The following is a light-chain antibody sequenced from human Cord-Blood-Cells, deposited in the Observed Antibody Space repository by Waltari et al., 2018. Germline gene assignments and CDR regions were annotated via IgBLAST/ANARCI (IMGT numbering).Light chain of an antibody. CDR3: QQYYSYPLT. V-gene: IGKV1-8*01. J-gene: IGKJ4*01. Sequence: AIRMTQSPSSFSASTGDTVTITCRARQGISSYLAWYQQKPGKAPKLLISAASTLQRGVPSRCSGSGSGTDVTLTISCLQCEDFATYDCQQYYSYPLTFGGGTKVEIK. CDR1: QGISSY. CDR2: AAS.